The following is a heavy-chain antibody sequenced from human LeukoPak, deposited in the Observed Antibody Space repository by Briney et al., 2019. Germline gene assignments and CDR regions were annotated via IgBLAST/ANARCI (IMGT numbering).Heavy chain of an antibody. V-gene: IGHV3-30*18. CDR3: AKDPRANYYDSSGYYPQYYFDY. CDR2: ISYDGSKK. CDR1: GFTFNTYG. D-gene: IGHD3-22*01. J-gene: IGHJ4*02. Sequence: GGSLRLSCAASGFTFNTYGIHWVRQAPGKGLEWVALISYDGSKKDYADSVKGRFTISRDNSKNTLYLQMNSLRAEDTAVYYCAKDPRANYYDSSGYYPQYYFDYWGQGTLVTVSS.